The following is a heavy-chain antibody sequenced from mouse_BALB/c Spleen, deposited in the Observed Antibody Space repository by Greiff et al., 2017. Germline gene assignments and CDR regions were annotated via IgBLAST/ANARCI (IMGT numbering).Heavy chain of an antibody. CDR3: ARRTADY. V-gene: IGHV1-7*01. CDR2: INPSTGYT. Sequence: VQLQQSGAELAKPGASVKMSCKASGYTFTSYWMHWVKQRPGQGLEWIGYINPSTGYTEYNQKFKDKATLTADKSSSTAYMQLSSLTSEDSAVYYCARRTADYWGQGTTRTVSS. CDR1: GYTFTSYW. J-gene: IGHJ2*01. D-gene: IGHD1-2*01.